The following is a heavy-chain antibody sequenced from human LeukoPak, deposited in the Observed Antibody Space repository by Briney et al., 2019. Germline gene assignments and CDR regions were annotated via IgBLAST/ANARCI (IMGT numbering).Heavy chain of an antibody. CDR2: IIPIFGTA. V-gene: IGHV1-69*05. CDR1: GYTFTSYG. J-gene: IGHJ3*02. D-gene: IGHD4-11*01. CDR3: ARNGDGVDYSNSYDAFDI. Sequence: GASVKVSCKASGYTFTSYGISWVRQAPGQGLEWMGGIIPIFGTANYAQKFQGRVTITTDESTSTAYMELSSLRSEDTAVYYCARNGDGVDYSNSYDAFDIWGQGTMVTVSS.